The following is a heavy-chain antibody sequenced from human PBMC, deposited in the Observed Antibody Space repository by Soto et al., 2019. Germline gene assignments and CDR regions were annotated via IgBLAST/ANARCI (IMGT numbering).Heavy chain of an antibody. V-gene: IGHV1-8*01. CDR2: MNPNSGNT. Sequence: GASVKVSCKASGYTFTSYDINWVRQATGQGLEWMGWMNPNSGNTGYAQKFQGRVTMTRNTSISTAYMELSSLRSEDTAVYYCIGYSLNPYYYGMDVWGQGTTVTVSS. J-gene: IGHJ6*02. CDR1: GYTFTSYD. CDR3: IGYSLNPYYYGMDV. D-gene: IGHD5-18*01.